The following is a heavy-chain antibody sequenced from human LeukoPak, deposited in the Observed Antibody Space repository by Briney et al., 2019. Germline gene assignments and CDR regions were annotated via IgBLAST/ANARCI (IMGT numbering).Heavy chain of an antibody. V-gene: IGHV3-30*18. CDR3: AKDHRRYCSGGSCYSNWFDP. CDR2: ISYDGSNK. Sequence: GGSLRLSCAASGFTFSSYGMHWVRQAPGKGLEWVAVISYDGSNKYYADSVKGRFTISRDNSKNTLYLQMNSLRAEDTAVCYCAKDHRRYCSGGSCYSNWFDPWGQGTLVTVSS. D-gene: IGHD2-15*01. J-gene: IGHJ5*02. CDR1: GFTFSSYG.